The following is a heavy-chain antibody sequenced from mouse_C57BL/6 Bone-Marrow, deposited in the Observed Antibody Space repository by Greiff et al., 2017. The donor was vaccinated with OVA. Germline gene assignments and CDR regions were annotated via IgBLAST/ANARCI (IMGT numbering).Heavy chain of an antibody. V-gene: IGHV1-26*01. CDR3: ARKDMRSNDWFAY. CDR2: INPNNGGT. J-gene: IGHJ3*01. D-gene: IGHD1-1*01. Sequence: EVQLQQSGPELVKPGASVKISCKASGYTFTDYYMNWVKQSHGKSLEWIGDINPNNGGTSYNQKFKGKATLTVDKSSSTAYMELRSLTSEDSAVYYCARKDMRSNDWFAYWGQGTLVTVSA. CDR1: GYTFTDYY.